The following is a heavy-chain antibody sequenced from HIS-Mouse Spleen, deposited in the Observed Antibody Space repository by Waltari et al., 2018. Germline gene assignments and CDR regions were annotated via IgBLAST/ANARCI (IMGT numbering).Heavy chain of an antibody. CDR3: AREIPYSSSWYDWYFDL. CDR2: IYYSGHT. Sequence: QLQLQESGPGLVKPSETLSRTCTVSGGSISSSSYYWGWISQPPGKWLEWIGSIYYSGHTYYNPSLKSRVTISVDTSKNQFSLKLSSVTAADTAVYYCAREIPYSSSWYDWYFDLWGRGTLVTVSS. CDR1: GGSISSSSYY. V-gene: IGHV4-39*07. D-gene: IGHD6-13*01. J-gene: IGHJ2*01.